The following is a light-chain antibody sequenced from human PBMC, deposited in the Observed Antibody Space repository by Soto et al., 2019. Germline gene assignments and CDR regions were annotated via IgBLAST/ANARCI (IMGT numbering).Light chain of an antibody. CDR2: DAS. J-gene: IGKJ2*01. CDR3: QQYSNVLPYT. Sequence: DIQMTQSPSSLSASVGDRVTITCQASHDISKYLNWYQQKPGKAPKLLIFDASNLETGVPSRFSGSGSGTYFIFTISSLQPEDIATYYCQQYSNVLPYTFGQGTKLEIK. CDR1: HDISKY. V-gene: IGKV1-33*01.